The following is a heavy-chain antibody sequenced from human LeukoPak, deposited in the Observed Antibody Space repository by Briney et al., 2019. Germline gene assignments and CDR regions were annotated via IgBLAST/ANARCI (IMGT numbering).Heavy chain of an antibody. CDR3: ARDHDYTDY. V-gene: IGHV1-2*02. Sequence: ASVKVSCKASGYTFTGYYMHWVRQAPGQGLEWMGWINPKRGDTNYAQNFQGRLTMTTDTSISTAYMELSRLTSEDTAVYYCARDHDYTDYWGQGTLVAVSS. J-gene: IGHJ4*02. CDR2: INPKRGDT. CDR1: GYTFTGYY.